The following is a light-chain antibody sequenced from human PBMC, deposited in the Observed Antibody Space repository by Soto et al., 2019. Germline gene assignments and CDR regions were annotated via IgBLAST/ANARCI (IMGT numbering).Light chain of an antibody. J-gene: IGKJ2*01. CDR3: QQYNDWPPYS. V-gene: IGKV3-15*01. CDR1: QSVSYN. Sequence: EIVMTQSPATLSVSPGERVTLSCRASQSVSYNVAWYQQKPGQAPRLLIYGAFIRPTATPARFSGSGSGTEFTLTISSLQSEDFAVYYCQQYNDWPPYSFGQGTKVDIK. CDR2: GAF.